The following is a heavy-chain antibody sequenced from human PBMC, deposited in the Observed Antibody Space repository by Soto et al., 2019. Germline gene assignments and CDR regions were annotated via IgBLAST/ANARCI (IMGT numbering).Heavy chain of an antibody. CDR3: ARRCSSTRCSPYYYYGMDV. V-gene: IGHV1-18*01. CDR2: IIAYNGNT. D-gene: IGHD2-2*01. Sequence: QVQLVQSGAEVKKPGASVKVSCKASGYTFTSYGISWVRQAPGQGLEWMGWIIAYNGNTNYAQKLQGRVTMTTDTYTSTAYMELRSLRSDDTAVYYCARRCSSTRCSPYYYYGMDVWGQGTTVTVSS. CDR1: GYTFTSYG. J-gene: IGHJ6*02.